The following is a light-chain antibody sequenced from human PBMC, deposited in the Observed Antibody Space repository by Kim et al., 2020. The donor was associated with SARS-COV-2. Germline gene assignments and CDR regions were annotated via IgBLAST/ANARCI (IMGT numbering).Light chain of an antibody. Sequence: QGVTIACTGSSSNIGAACEVNWYQKLPGRAPKLLIYANSNRPSGVPDRFSGSKSGTSASLAITGLQAEDEADYYCQSYDSSLSAVVFGGGTQLTVL. CDR2: ANS. CDR1: SSNIGAACE. J-gene: IGLJ2*01. CDR3: QSYDSSLSAVV. V-gene: IGLV1-40*01.